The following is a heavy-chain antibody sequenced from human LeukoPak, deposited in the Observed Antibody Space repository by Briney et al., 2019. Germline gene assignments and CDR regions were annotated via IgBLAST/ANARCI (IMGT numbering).Heavy chain of an antibody. CDR2: IGTAGDP. CDR1: GFTFSSYD. D-gene: IGHD3-10*01. Sequence: GGSLRLSCAASGFTFSSYDMHWVRQATGKGLGWVSAIGTAGDPYYPGSVKGRFTISRENAKNSLYLQMNSLRAGDTAVYYCARGHGSGSYLPYGMDVWGKGTTVTVSS. J-gene: IGHJ6*04. V-gene: IGHV3-13*05. CDR3: ARGHGSGSYLPYGMDV.